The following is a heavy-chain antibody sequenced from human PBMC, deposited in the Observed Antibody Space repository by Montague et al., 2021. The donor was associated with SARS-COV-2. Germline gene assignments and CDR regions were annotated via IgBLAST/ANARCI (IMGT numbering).Heavy chain of an antibody. V-gene: IGHV2-70*01. CDR1: GFSLSTSGMC. D-gene: IGHD3-9*01. J-gene: IGHJ4*02. CDR2: XDWXYYK. CDR3: ARIRDYDILTGSYSGFDY. Sequence: PALVTPTQTLTLTCTFSGFSLSTSGMCVSWIRQPPGKALEWLALXDWXYYKYYSTSLKTRLTISKDTSKNQVVLTMTNMDPVDTATYYCARIRDYDILTGSYSGFDYWGQGTLVTVSS.